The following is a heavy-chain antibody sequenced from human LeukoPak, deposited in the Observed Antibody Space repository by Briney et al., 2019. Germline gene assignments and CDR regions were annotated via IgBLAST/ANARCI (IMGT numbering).Heavy chain of an antibody. CDR2: ISAYNGNT. Sequence: GXSVKXSCKASGYTFSSYGITWVRQAPGQGLEWMGWISAYNGNTNYAQNLQGRVTMTTDTSTSTAYMELKSLRSDDTAMYYCARVDYDIVATXPNDYWGQGTLVTVSS. CDR3: ARVDYDIVATXPNDY. D-gene: IGHD5-12*01. V-gene: IGHV1-18*01. CDR1: GYTFSSYG. J-gene: IGHJ4*02.